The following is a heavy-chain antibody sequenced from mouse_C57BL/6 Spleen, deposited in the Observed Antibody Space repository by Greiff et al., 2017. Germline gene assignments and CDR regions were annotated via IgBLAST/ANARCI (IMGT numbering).Heavy chain of an antibody. CDR2: IDPSDSYT. CDR3: ARRGVYYAMDD. J-gene: IGHJ4*01. CDR1: GYTFTSYW. V-gene: IGHV1-69*01. Sequence: VQLQQSGAELVMPGASVKLSCKASGYTFTSYWMHWVKQRPGQGLEWIGEIDPSDSYTNYNQKFKGKSTLTVDKSSSTAYMQLSSLTSEDSAVYYCARRGVYYAMDDWGQGTSVTVSS.